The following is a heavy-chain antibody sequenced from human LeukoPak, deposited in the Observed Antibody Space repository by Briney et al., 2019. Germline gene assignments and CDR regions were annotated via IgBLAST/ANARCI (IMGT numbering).Heavy chain of an antibody. D-gene: IGHD6-19*01. Sequence: GGSLRLSCAASGLTFSNYWMRWVRQAPGTGLEWVANIKPDGSEMNYVDSVRGRFTISRDNAKNSLYLQMNGLRAEDTAVYYCARTSSGWYVLDYWGQGTLVTVSS. V-gene: IGHV3-7*01. CDR1: GLTFSNYW. CDR3: ARTSSGWYVLDY. CDR2: IKPDGSEM. J-gene: IGHJ4*02.